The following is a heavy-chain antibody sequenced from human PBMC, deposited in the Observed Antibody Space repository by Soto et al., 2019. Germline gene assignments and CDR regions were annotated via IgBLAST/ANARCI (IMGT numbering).Heavy chain of an antibody. CDR1: GFTFSSYG. CDR2: IWYDGSNK. D-gene: IGHD6-13*01. V-gene: IGHV3-33*01. Sequence: PGGSLRLSCAASGFTFSSYGMHWVRQAPGKGLEWVAVIWYDGSNKYYADSVKGRFTISRDNSKNTLYLQMNSLRAEDTAVYYCARESSSWQGAFDIWGQGTMVTGSS. J-gene: IGHJ3*02. CDR3: ARESSSWQGAFDI.